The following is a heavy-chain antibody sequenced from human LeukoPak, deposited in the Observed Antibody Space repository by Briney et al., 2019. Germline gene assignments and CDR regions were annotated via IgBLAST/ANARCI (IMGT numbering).Heavy chain of an antibody. J-gene: IGHJ4*02. D-gene: IGHD3-22*01. CDR2: INHSGST. Sequence: SETLSLTCAVYGGSFSGYYWSWLRQPPGKGLEWIGEINHSGSTNYNPSLKSRVTISVDTSKNRFSLKLSSVTAADTAVYYCARGNLNYYDSSGYLIRWGQGTLVTVSS. V-gene: IGHV4-34*01. CDR3: ARGNLNYYDSSGYLIR. CDR1: GGSFSGYY.